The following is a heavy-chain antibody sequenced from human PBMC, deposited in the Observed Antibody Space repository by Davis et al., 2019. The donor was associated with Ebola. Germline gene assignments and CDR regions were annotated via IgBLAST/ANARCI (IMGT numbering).Heavy chain of an antibody. J-gene: IGHJ4*02. D-gene: IGHD3-10*01. CDR1: GYTFTDYY. V-gene: IGHV1-2*04. Sequence: ASVKVSCKASGYTFTDYYMHWVRQAPGQGLEWMGWINPNSGGTNYAQKFQGWVTMTRDTSISTAYMELSRLRSDDTAVYYCARARYGSGSYYLDYWGQGTLVTVSS. CDR3: ARARYGSGSYYLDY. CDR2: INPNSGGT.